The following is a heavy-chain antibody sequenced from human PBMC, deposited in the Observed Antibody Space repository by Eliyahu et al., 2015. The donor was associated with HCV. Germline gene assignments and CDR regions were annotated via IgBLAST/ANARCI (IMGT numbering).Heavy chain of an antibody. V-gene: IGHV4-59*01. CDR1: VGSIXSYY. CDR3: AVGSPDLFDY. D-gene: IGHD1-14*01. J-gene: IGHJ4*02. Sequence: QVQLQESGPGLVKPSETLSLTCXFSVGSIXSYYWSWIRQXPGKGXXWMGXIYXTGKTDYNPSLKNRVTMSIDTSKNQFSLKLTSVTAADTAVYYCAVGSPDLFDYWGQGTPLIVSS. CDR2: IYXTGKT.